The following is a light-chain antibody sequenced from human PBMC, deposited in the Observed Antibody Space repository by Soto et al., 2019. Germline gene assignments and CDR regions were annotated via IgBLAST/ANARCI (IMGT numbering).Light chain of an antibody. V-gene: IGKV3-11*01. CDR3: QQHGWPPLA. CDR1: QSVSSS. J-gene: IGKJ4*01. CDR2: DAS. Sequence: EIVLTQSPATLSLSPGERATLSCRASQSVSSSLARYQQKPGQAPRLIIHDASNRATGIPARFSGSGSGTDFTLTISSLEPEDFAVYYCQQHGWPPLAFGGGTRVEIK.